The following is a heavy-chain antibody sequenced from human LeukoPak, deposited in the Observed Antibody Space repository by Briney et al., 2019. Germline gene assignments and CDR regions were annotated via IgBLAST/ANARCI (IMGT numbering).Heavy chain of an antibody. Sequence: GGSLRLSCAASGFTFSDTWMTWVRQAPGKGLEWVARIKSRGDGGTTDYAAPVKGRFTISRDDSRNMLYLHINSLKTEDTALYYCAANYYYSPYFDYWGQGTLVIVSS. CDR3: AANYYYSPYFDY. CDR2: IKSRGDGGTT. J-gene: IGHJ4*02. CDR1: GFTFSDTW. D-gene: IGHD3-16*01. V-gene: IGHV3-15*01.